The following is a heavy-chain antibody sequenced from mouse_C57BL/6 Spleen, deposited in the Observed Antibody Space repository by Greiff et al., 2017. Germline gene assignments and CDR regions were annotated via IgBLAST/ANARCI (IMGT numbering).Heavy chain of an antibody. V-gene: IGHV1-19*01. Sequence: VQLKQSGPVLVKPGASVKMSCKASGYTFTDYYMNWVKQSHGKSLEWIGVINPYNGGTSYNQKFKGKATLTVDKSSSTAYMELNSLTSEDSAVYYCAREGYGNPSYFDYWGQGTTLTVSS. J-gene: IGHJ2*01. CDR2: INPYNGGT. CDR3: AREGYGNPSYFDY. D-gene: IGHD1-1*01. CDR1: GYTFTDYY.